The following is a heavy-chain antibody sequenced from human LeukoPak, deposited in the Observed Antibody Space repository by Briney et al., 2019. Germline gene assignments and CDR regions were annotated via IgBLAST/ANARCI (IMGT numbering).Heavy chain of an antibody. CDR3: AGGAGVYYYGMDV. CDR1: GFTFSNYG. V-gene: IGHV3-23*01. Sequence: PEGSLRLSCAASGFTFSNYGLSWVRQAPGKGLEWVSAISGGGSATYYADSVKGRFTISRDNSKNTLFLQMNTLRADDTAVYYCAGGAGVYYYGMDVWGQGTSVTVSS. J-gene: IGHJ6*02. CDR2: ISGGGSAT.